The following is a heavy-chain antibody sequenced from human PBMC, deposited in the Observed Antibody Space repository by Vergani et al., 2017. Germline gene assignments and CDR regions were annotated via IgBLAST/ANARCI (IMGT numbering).Heavy chain of an antibody. V-gene: IGHV4-59*01. CDR3: ARQDYCYYYMDV. CDR1: GGSISSYY. J-gene: IGHJ6*03. Sequence: QVQLQESGPGLVKPSETLSLTCTVSGGSISSYYWSWIRQPPGKGLEWIGYIYYSGSTNYNPSLKSRVTISVDTSKNQFSLKLSSVTAADTAVYYCARQDYCYYYMDVWGKGTTVTVSS. CDR2: IYYSGST.